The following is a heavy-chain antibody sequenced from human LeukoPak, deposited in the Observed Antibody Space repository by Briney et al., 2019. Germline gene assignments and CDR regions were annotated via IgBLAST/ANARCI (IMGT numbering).Heavy chain of an antibody. CDR2: INEVGSDT. D-gene: IGHD6-6*01. CDR1: GWSFSSYW. Sequence: GGSLRLSCAVSGWSFSSYWMSWVRQVPGKGLEWVSSINEVGSDTRYADSVRGRFTISRDNAKNSLYLQMNCLRVEDTATYYCAGEPRQLAYWGQGTLVTVSS. J-gene: IGHJ4*02. V-gene: IGHV3-7*03. CDR3: AGEPRQLAY.